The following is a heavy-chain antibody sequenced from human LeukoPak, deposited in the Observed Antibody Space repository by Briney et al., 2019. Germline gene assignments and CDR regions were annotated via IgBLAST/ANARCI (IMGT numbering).Heavy chain of an antibody. V-gene: IGHV4-38-2*02. CDR2: IYHRGST. Sequence: SETLSLTCTVSGYPISSGYYWGWIRQPPGKGLEWIGGIYHRGSTYYNPSLKSRVTMSVDTSKNQFSLKLNSVTAADTAVYYCARYRNCGSDCYDAFDIWGQGTMVTVSS. CDR3: ARYRNCGSDCYDAFDI. J-gene: IGHJ3*02. CDR1: GYPISSGYY. D-gene: IGHD2-21*02.